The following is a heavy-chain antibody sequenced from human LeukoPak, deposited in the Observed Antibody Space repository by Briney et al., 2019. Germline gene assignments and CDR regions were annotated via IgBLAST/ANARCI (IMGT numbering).Heavy chain of an antibody. Sequence: GGSLRLSCAASGVNVRINYMSWVRQVPGKGLEWGSVIYSGGDTYYADPVKGRFTVSRDNNKNTLFLQMNSLKAEDTAIYYCARQGKGSYSSAWYAFHYWGQGTPVTVSS. V-gene: IGHV3-53*01. D-gene: IGHD6-19*01. CDR1: GVNVRINY. CDR2: IYSGGDT. CDR3: ARQGKGSYSSAWYAFHY. J-gene: IGHJ4*02.